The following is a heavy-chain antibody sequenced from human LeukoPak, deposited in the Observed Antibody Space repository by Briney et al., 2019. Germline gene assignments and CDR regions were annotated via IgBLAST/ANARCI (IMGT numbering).Heavy chain of an antibody. CDR1: GYTFTSYG. J-gene: IGHJ4*02. D-gene: IGHD3-3*01. CDR2: ISAYNGNT. CDR3: ARAPTSPLFWSGINFDY. Sequence: ASVKVSCKASGYTFTSYGISWVRQAPGQGLEWMGWISAYNGNTNYAQKLQGRVTMTTDTSTSTAYMELRSLRSDDTAVYYCARAPTSPLFWSGINFDYWGQGTLVTVSS. V-gene: IGHV1-18*01.